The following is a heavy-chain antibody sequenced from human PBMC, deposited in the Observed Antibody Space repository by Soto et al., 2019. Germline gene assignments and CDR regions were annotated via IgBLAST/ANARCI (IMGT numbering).Heavy chain of an antibody. CDR2: IKEDGSLK. V-gene: IGHV3-7*01. Sequence: AGSLRLSCTASGFSFSNHWMYWLRRAPGKGLEWVANIKEDGSLKYYVDSVRGRFTISRDNAKSSLYLQMNSLRDEDTALYYCATSEVTQSWDHWGQVALVTVSS. CDR1: GFSFSNHW. CDR3: ATSEVTQSWDH. J-gene: IGHJ4*02. D-gene: IGHD4-4*01.